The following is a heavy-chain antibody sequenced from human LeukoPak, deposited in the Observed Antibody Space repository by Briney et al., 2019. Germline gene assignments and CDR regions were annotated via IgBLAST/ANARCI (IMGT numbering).Heavy chain of an antibody. V-gene: IGHV3-64*01. CDR3: ARERYSVNDFDALDI. CDR2: INGNGGRT. CDR1: GFTFNGFTFNDYA. J-gene: IGHJ3*02. Sequence: PGGSLRLSCAASGFTFNGFTFNDYAMHWVRQAPGKGLEYVSGINGNGGRTYYANSVKGRFTISRDNSKNTLYLQMGSLRDEDMAVYYCARERYSVNDFDALDICGQGTMVTVSS. D-gene: IGHD5/OR15-5a*01.